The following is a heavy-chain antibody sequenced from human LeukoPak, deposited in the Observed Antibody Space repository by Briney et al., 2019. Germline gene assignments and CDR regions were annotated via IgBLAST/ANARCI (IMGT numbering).Heavy chain of an antibody. CDR2: ISGNGGRT. D-gene: IGHD5-18*01. Sequence: GGSLRLSCAASGFTFSSYAMSWVRQAPGKGLEWVSVISGNGGRTYYADSVKGRFTISRDNSKNTLYLQMNSLRAEDSAVYYCAKVRDLDTVLGRFDNWGQGTLVTVSS. J-gene: IGHJ5*02. V-gene: IGHV3-23*01. CDR3: AKVRDLDTVLGRFDN. CDR1: GFTFSSYA.